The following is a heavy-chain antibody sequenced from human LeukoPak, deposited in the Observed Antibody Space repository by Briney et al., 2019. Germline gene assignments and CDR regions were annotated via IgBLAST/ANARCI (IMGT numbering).Heavy chain of an antibody. CDR3: ATEMGDY. D-gene: IGHD2-8*01. J-gene: IGHJ4*02. CDR1: GFPFSTYS. V-gene: IGHV3-48*01. CDR2: ISSSSSTI. Sequence: GGSLRLSCAASGFPFSTYSMNWVRQARGKGLEWVSYISSSSSTIYYADSVKGRFTISRDNGKNSLYLQMNSLRAEDTAVYYCATEMGDYWGQGTLVTVSS.